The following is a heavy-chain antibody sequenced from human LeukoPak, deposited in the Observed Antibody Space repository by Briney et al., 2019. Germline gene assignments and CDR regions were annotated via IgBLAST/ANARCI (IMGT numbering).Heavy chain of an antibody. CDR3: ATYRTSFIYWYFDL. J-gene: IGHJ2*01. D-gene: IGHD2-2*01. CDR1: GGSISSGSYY. CDR2: IYTSGST. Sequence: SSETLSLTCTVSGGSISSGSYYWSWIRQPAGKGLEWIGRIYTSGSTNYNPSLKSRVSLSVDTSKNQFSLELSSVTAADTAVYYCATYRTSFIYWYFDLWGRGTLVTVSS. V-gene: IGHV4-61*02.